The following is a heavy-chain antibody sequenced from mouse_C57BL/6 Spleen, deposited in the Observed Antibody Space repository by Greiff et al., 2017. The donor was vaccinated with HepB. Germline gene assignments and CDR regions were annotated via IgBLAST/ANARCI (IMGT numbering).Heavy chain of an antibody. D-gene: IGHD1-1*01. V-gene: IGHV1-61*01. CDR3: ARRITTGFAY. CDR1: GYTFTSYW. CDR2: IYPSDSET. J-gene: IGHJ3*01. Sequence: VKLQQPGAELVRPGSSVKLSCKASGYTFTSYWMDWVKQRPGQGLEWIGNIYPSDSETHYNQKFKDKATLTVDISSSTAYMQLSSLTSEDSAVYYCARRITTGFAYWGQGTLVTVSA.